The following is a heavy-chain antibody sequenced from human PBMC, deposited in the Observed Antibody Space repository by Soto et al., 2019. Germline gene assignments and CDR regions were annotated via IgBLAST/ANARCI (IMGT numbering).Heavy chain of an antibody. CDR1: GFTFDDYA. CDR2: ISWNSGSI. V-gene: IGHV3-9*01. Sequence: EVPLVESGGGLVQPGRSLRLSCAASGFTFDDYAMHWVRQAPGKGLEWVSGISWNSGSIGYADSVKGRFTISRDNAKNSLYLQMNSLRAEDTALYYCAKDVTGYSSGWEMFDYWGQGTLVTVSS. CDR3: AKDVTGYSSGWEMFDY. J-gene: IGHJ4*02. D-gene: IGHD6-19*01.